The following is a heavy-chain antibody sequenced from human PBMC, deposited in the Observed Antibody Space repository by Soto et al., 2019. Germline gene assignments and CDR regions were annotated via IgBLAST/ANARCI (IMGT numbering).Heavy chain of an antibody. CDR2: VVPILGKA. CDR1: GGTFSSYA. J-gene: IGHJ5*02. Sequence: QVQLVQSGADVKKPGSSVKVSCKASGGTFSSYAISWVRQAPGQGLEWMGGVVPILGKADYAQNFQGRVTISADVSTSTAYMELTRLRSDDTAVYYCVRDLGGVGPGGLDPWGQGTLAPVPS. CDR3: VRDLGGVGPGGLDP. V-gene: IGHV1-69*01. D-gene: IGHD3-16*01.